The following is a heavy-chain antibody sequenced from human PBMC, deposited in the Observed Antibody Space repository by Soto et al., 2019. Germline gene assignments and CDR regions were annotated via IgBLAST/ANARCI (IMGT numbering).Heavy chain of an antibody. Sequence: QVTLKESGPVLVKPTETLTLTCTVSGFSLSKPRMGVSWIRQPPGKALEWLAHIFWNDERSYNTSLKSRLTFSWDTSKSQVVLTMTNVDPVDTGTYFCARALREGLPIYYFDSWGQGTLVTFSS. D-gene: IGHD1-26*01. CDR1: GFSLSKPRMG. J-gene: IGHJ4*02. CDR3: ARALREGLPIYYFDS. CDR2: IFWNDER. V-gene: IGHV2-26*01.